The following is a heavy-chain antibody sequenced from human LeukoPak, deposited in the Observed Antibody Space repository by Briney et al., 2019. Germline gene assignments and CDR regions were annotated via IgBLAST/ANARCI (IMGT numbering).Heavy chain of an antibody. V-gene: IGHV3-23*01. D-gene: IGHD6-13*01. CDR1: GFTFSSYA. J-gene: IGHJ4*02. CDR3: AKDAAGPEY. Sequence: GGSLRLSCAASGFTFSSYAMSWVRQAPGKGLEWVSVISGSGGSTSYADSVKGRFTISRDNSKNTLFLQMNSLRVEDTAIYYCAKDAAGPEYWGQGTLVTVSS. CDR2: ISGSGGST.